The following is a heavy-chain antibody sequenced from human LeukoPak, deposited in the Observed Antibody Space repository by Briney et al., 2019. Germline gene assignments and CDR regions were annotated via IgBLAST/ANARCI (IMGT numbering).Heavy chain of an antibody. Sequence: GGSLRLSCAASGFTFSSYAMSWVRQAPGKGLEWVANIKTDGSEKYYVDSVKGRVTISRDNAKNSLYLQMNSLRAEDTAVYYCARNTWIQSWFAGMDVWGQGTTVTVSS. CDR3: ARNTWIQSWFAGMDV. J-gene: IGHJ6*02. CDR2: IKTDGSEK. D-gene: IGHD5-18*01. V-gene: IGHV3-7*01. CDR1: GFTFSSYA.